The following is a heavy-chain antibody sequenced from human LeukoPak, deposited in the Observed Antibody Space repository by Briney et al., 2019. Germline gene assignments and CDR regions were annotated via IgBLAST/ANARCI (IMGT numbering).Heavy chain of an antibody. CDR1: GYTFTSYG. D-gene: IGHD4-17*01. CDR3: ASGKEVYGDYPFDY. CDR2: ISAYNGNT. Sequence: GASVKVSCKASGYTFTSYGISWVRQAPGQGLEWMGWISAYNGNTNYAQKLQGRVTMTTDTSTSTAYMELRSLRSDDTAVYYCASGKEVYGDYPFDYWGQGTLVTVSS. J-gene: IGHJ4*02. V-gene: IGHV1-18*04.